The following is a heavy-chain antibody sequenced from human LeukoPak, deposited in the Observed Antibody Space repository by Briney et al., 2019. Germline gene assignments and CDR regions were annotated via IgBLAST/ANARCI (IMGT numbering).Heavy chain of an antibody. CDR3: AIFPTTVTPVDY. Sequence: GGSLRLSCAASGFTFSSYAMSWVRQAPGKGLEWVSGISWNSGSIGYADSVKGRFTISRDNAKNSLYLQMNSLRAEDTALYYCAIFPTTVTPVDYWGQGTLVTVSS. CDR1: GFTFSSYA. V-gene: IGHV3-9*01. D-gene: IGHD4-17*01. CDR2: ISWNSGSI. J-gene: IGHJ4*02.